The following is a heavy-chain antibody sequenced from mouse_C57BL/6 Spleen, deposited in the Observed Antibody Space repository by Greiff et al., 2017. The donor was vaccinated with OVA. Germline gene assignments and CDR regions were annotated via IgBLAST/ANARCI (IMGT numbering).Heavy chain of an antibody. J-gene: IGHJ2*01. D-gene: IGHD2-1*01. CDR2: IDPETGGT. CDR3: TRGGGNYGDFDY. V-gene: IGHV1-15*01. Sequence: VQLQQSGAELVRPGASVTLSCKASGYTFTDYEMHWVKQTPVHGLEWIGAIDPETGGTAYNQKFKGKAILTADKSSSTAYMELRSLTSEDSAVYYCTRGGGNYGDFDYWGQGTTLTVSS. CDR1: GYTFTDYE.